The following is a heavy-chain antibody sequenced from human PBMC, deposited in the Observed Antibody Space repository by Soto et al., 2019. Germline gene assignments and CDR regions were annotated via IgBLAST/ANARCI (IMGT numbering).Heavy chain of an antibody. CDR2: ISSSGTYM. CDR1: GFSFSNYG. D-gene: IGHD2-2*03. J-gene: IGHJ4*02. Sequence: EVQLVESGGGLGKPGGSLRLSCAASGFSFSNYGMSWVRQAPGKGLEWVSSISSSGTYMFYAEGRFTISRDNAKNSLYLQMNSLTDEDTAVYYCARGVGFCSSSNCSPGYYFDYWGQGTLVTVSS. CDR3: ARGVGFCSSSNCSPGYYFDY. V-gene: IGHV3-21*01.